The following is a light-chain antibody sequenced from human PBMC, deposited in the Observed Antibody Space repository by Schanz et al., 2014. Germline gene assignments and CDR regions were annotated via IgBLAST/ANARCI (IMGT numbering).Light chain of an antibody. CDR1: SSDVGGNNY. CDR2: EVN. Sequence: QSALTQPPSASGSPGQSVAISCTGTSSDVGGNNYVSWYQQHPGKAPKLLIYEVNKRPSGVTDRFSGSRSGNTASLTVSGLQAEDEADYSCSSHGGSRVFGGGTKLTVL. V-gene: IGLV2-8*01. J-gene: IGLJ3*02. CDR3: SSHGGSRV.